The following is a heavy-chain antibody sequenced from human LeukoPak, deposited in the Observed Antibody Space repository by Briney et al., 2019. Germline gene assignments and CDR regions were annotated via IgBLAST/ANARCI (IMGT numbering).Heavy chain of an antibody. CDR2: INPSGGST. V-gene: IGHV1-46*01. Sequence: ASVKVSCKASGYTFTTYYIHWVRQAPGQGLEWMGIINPSGGSTSYAQKFQGRVTMTRDTSTSTVYMELSSLRSDDAAVYYCAGSEGYCSGGSCYTFDYWGQGTLVTVSS. CDR1: GYTFTTYY. D-gene: IGHD2-15*01. J-gene: IGHJ4*01. CDR3: AGSEGYCSGGSCYTFDY.